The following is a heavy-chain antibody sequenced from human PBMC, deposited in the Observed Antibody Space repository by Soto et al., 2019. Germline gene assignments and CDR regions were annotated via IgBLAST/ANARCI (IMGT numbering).Heavy chain of an antibody. CDR1: GGTFSSYA. V-gene: IGHV1-69*13. Sequence: SVKVSCKASGGTFSSYAISWVRQAPGQGLEWMGGIIPIFGIANYAQKFQGRVTITADESTSTAYMELSSLRSEDTAVYYCARSSYYYDSSGYYYRWRDAFDIWGQGTMVTVSS. D-gene: IGHD3-22*01. CDR2: IIPIFGIA. J-gene: IGHJ3*02. CDR3: ARSSYYYDSSGYYYRWRDAFDI.